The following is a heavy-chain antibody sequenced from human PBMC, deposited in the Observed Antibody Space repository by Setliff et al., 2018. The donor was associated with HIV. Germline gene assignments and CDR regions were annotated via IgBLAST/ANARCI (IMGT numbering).Heavy chain of an antibody. CDR2: FTPFNDNT. CDR3: ARSSRANEAFDV. Sequence: ASVKVSCKASGYTFTDHYLHWVRQAPGQALEWMGWFTPFNDNTNYAQKYRGRISITRDRSMGTAYMELSSLRSEDTGMYYCARSSRANEAFDVWGQGTMVTVSS. CDR1: GYTFTDHY. J-gene: IGHJ3*01. V-gene: IGHV1-45*02.